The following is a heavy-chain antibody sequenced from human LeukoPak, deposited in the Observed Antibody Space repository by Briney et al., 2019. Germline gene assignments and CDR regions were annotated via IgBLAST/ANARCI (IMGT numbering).Heavy chain of an antibody. D-gene: IGHD6-13*01. CDR1: GGSISSYY. CDR2: IYYSGST. V-gene: IGHV4-59*08. J-gene: IGHJ4*02. CDR3: ARHGWGSSWFDY. Sequence: SETLSLTCTVSGGSISSYYWSWIRQPPGKGLEWIGYIYYSGSTNYNPSLKSRVTISVDTSKNQFSLKLSSVTAADTAVYYCARHGWGSSWFDYWGQGTLVTVSS.